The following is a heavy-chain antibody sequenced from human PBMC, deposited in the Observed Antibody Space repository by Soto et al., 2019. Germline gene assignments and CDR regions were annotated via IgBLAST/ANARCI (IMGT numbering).Heavy chain of an antibody. D-gene: IGHD7-27*01. CDR1: GYTFSSYA. Sequence: QGHLVQSGAEVRKPGASVKVSCKASGYTFSSYAMHWVRQAPGQRHEWMGWINAGYGNTKSSQKFQDRFTISRDTSASTADMELTSLRSADTAVYYCARDTGDGTFDFWGQGTLGSVSS. CDR2: INAGYGNT. V-gene: IGHV1-3*01. CDR3: ARDTGDGTFDF. J-gene: IGHJ4*02.